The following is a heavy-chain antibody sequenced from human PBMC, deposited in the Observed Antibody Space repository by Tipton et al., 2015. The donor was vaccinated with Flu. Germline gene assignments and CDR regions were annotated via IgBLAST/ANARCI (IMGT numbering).Heavy chain of an antibody. CDR3: ARERYVVWLHAFDS. CDR2: MYHRASS. CDR1: GGSVISSGYY. Sequence: TLSLTCTVSGGSVISSGYYWAWIRQSPGKGLEWIGSMYHRASSYFKPSLRSRVTISIDTSKNQFSLWLSSVTAADTAVYYCARERYVVWLHAFDSWGQGTLVSVSS. J-gene: IGHJ3*02. V-gene: IGHV4-39*07. D-gene: IGHD3-9*01.